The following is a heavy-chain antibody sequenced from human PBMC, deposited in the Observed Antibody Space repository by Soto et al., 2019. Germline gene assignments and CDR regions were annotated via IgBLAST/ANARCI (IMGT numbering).Heavy chain of an antibody. D-gene: IGHD3-22*01. V-gene: IGHV4-28*01. Sequence: SETLSLTCTVSGYSITSNDWWGWIRQSPGKGLEWIGYIYYTGTTDYNPSLKSRVTMSVDTSKNQFTLKLRSVTAVDTAVYYCARNLRPDRYNWLDPCGQGNMVTVYS. CDR3: ARNLRPDRYNWLDP. CDR2: IYYTGTT. CDR1: GYSITSNDW. J-gene: IGHJ5*02.